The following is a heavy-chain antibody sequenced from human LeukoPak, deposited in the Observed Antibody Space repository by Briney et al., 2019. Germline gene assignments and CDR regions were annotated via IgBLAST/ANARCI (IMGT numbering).Heavy chain of an antibody. V-gene: IGHV4-4*07. J-gene: IGHJ4*02. D-gene: IGHD3-16*01. CDR3: ARNKVMALAHYFDY. Sequence: SETLSLTCTVSGGSISSYYWSWIRQPAGEGLEWIGRIYTSGSTNYNPSLKSRVTMSVDTSKNQFSLKLSSVTAADTAVYYCARNKVMALAHYFDYWGQGTLVTVSS. CDR1: GGSISSYY. CDR2: IYTSGST.